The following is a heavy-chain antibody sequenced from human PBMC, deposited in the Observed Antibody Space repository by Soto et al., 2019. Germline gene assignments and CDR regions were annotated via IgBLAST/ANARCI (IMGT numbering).Heavy chain of an antibody. J-gene: IGHJ4*02. CDR1: GFTFSSYA. CDR3: AKDPMLTGYYNAFDY. D-gene: IGHD3-9*01. CDR2: ISGSGGST. Sequence: PGGSLRLSCAASGFTFSSYAMSWVRQAPGKGLEWVSAISGSGGSTYYADSVKGRFTISRDNSKNTLYLQMNSLRAEDTAVYYCAKDPMLTGYYNAFDYWGQGTLVTVSS. V-gene: IGHV3-23*01.